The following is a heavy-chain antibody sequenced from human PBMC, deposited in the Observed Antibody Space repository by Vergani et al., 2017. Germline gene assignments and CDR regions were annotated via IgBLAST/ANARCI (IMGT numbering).Heavy chain of an antibody. V-gene: IGHV1-8*01. CDR3: ERGSGKRSTTRNWFDP. Sequence: QVQLVQSGAEVKKPGASVKVSCKASGYTFTSYDINWVRQATGQGLEWMGWMNPNSGNTGYAQKFQGRVTMTRNTSISTAYMELSSLRSEDTAVYYCERGSGKRSTTRNWFDPWGQGTLVTVSS. CDR2: MNPNSGNT. CDR1: GYTFTSYD. D-gene: IGHD2-2*01. J-gene: IGHJ5*02.